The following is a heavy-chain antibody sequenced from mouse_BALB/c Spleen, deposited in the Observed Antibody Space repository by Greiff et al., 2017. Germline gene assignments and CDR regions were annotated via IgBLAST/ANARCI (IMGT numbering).Heavy chain of an antibody. CDR1: GFTFSSYT. V-gene: IGHV5-6-4*01. Sequence: EVMLVESGGGLVKPGGSLKLSCAASGFTFSSYTMSWVRQTPEKRLEWVATISSGGSYTYYPDSVKGRFTISRDNAKNTLYLQMSSLKSEDTAMYYCTRDRKSYFDYWGQGTTLTVSS. J-gene: IGHJ2*01. CDR3: TRDRKSYFDY. CDR2: ISSGGSYT.